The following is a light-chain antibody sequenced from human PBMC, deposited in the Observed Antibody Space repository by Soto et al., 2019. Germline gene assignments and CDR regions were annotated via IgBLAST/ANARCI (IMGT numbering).Light chain of an antibody. CDR1: TSDVGGYNS. J-gene: IGLJ2*01. Sequence: QSALTQPASVSGSPGQSIIISCTGTTSDVGGYNSVSWYQQHPDKAPKLMIHHVSRRPSGVPARFSGSKSGNTASLTVSGLQTEDEADYYCSSYGGFNNVLFGGGTKLTVL. V-gene: IGLV2-8*01. CDR3: SSYGGFNNVL. CDR2: HVS.